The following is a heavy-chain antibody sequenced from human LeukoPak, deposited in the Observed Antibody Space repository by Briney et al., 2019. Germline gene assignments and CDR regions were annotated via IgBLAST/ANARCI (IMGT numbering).Heavy chain of an antibody. V-gene: IGHV3-30-3*01. D-gene: IGHD1-26*01. Sequence: PGGSLRLSCAASRFTFSSYAMHWVRQAPGKGLEWVAVISYDGSNKYYADSVKGRFTISRDNSKNTLYLQMNSLRAEDTAVYYCASMGAPYLWGRGTLVTVSS. CDR3: ASMGAPYL. CDR2: ISYDGSNK. J-gene: IGHJ2*01. CDR1: RFTFSSYA.